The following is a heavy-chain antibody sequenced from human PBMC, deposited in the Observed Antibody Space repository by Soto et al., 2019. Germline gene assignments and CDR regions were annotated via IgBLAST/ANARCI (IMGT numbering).Heavy chain of an antibody. CDR1: GFTFSSYA. J-gene: IGHJ4*02. CDR2: ISYDGSNK. CDR3: ARPRGYDYVYTPFDS. Sequence: GESLKISCAASGFTFSSYAMHWVRQAPGKGLEWVAVISYDGSNKYYADSVKGRFTISRDNSKNTLYLQMNSLRAEDTAVYYCARPRGYDYVYTPFDSWGKGTLVPSPQ. D-gene: IGHD5-12*01. V-gene: IGHV3-30-3*01.